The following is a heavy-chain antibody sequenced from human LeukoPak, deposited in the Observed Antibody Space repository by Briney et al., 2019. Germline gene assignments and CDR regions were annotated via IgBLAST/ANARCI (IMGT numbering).Heavy chain of an antibody. D-gene: IGHD3-22*01. V-gene: IGHV4-4*07. J-gene: IGHJ4*02. Sequence: SETLSLTCTVSGGSMSSYYWSWIRQPAGKGLEWLGRIYTSGTTNYNPSLYSRVTMSVDTSKNQFSLKLSSVAAADTAVYYCTRSYDSNGYSVGFDFWGQGTLVTVSS. CDR2: IYTSGTT. CDR3: TRSYDSNGYSVGFDF. CDR1: GGSMSSYY.